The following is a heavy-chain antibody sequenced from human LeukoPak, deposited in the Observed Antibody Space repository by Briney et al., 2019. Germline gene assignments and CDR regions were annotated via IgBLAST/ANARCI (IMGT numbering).Heavy chain of an antibody. Sequence: SETLSLTCTVCSGSIRGHFWSWIRQPPGKGLEWIGYIHYSGGANYNPSLKCRVSISVDKSKHQFLLMLNSLTAADTAVYYCAILLVTTELVWFGPWGQGTLVTVSS. CDR1: SGSIRGHF. V-gene: IGHV4-59*08. CDR2: IHYSGGA. J-gene: IGHJ5*02. CDR3: AILLVTTELVWFGP. D-gene: IGHD4-17*01.